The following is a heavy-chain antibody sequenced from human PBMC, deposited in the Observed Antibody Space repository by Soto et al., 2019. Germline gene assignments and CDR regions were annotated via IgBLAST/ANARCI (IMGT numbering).Heavy chain of an antibody. CDR2: INHSGST. J-gene: IGHJ5*02. CDR1: GGSFSGYY. CDR3: ARDRGYSYGGGYWFDP. D-gene: IGHD5-18*01. V-gene: IGHV4-34*01. Sequence: PSETLSLTCAVYGGSFSGYYWSWIRQPPGKGLEWIGEINHSGSTNYNPSLKSRVTISVDTSKNQFSLKLSSVTAADTAVYYCARDRGYSYGGGYWFDPWGQGTLVTVSS.